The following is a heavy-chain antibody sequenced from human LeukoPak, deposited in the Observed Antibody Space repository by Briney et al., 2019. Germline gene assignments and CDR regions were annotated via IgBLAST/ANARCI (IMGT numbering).Heavy chain of an antibody. D-gene: IGHD6-13*01. CDR2: IIPIFGTA. CDR1: GGAFSSYA. Sequence: ASVTVSCKASGGAFSSYAISWVRQAPGQGLEWMGRIIPIFGTANYAQKFQGRVTITTDESTSTAYMELSSLRSEDTAVYYCARDAIAAVYDAFDIWGQGTMVTVSS. J-gene: IGHJ3*02. V-gene: IGHV1-69*05. CDR3: ARDAIAAVYDAFDI.